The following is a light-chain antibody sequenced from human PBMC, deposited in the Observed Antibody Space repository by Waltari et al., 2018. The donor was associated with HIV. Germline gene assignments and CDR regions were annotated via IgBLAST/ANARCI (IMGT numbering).Light chain of an antibody. Sequence: DIQMTQSPSSLSASVGDRVTITCQASQDISNYLNWYQQKPGKAPKLLIYDASNLETGVPSRFIGSGSGTDSTFTISSLQPEDIATYYCQQYDNRPFTFGPGTKVDIK. CDR1: QDISNY. CDR2: DAS. V-gene: IGKV1-33*01. CDR3: QQYDNRPFT. J-gene: IGKJ3*01.